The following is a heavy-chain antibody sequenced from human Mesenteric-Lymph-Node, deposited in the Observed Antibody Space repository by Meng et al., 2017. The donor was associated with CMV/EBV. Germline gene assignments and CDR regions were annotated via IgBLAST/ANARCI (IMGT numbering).Heavy chain of an antibody. J-gene: IGHJ4*02. Sequence: GGSLRLSCGTSGFSFSRNGMHWVRQVPGKGLEWVAVISYEGSNKYYADSVKGRFAISRDNSRNTVYLQMNSLRTEDTAVYYCARDRDIVVVLASRTFDYWGQGTLVTVSS. CDR3: ARDRDIVVVLASRTFDY. V-gene: IGHV3-30*09. D-gene: IGHD2-2*01. CDR1: GFSFSRNG. CDR2: ISYEGSNK.